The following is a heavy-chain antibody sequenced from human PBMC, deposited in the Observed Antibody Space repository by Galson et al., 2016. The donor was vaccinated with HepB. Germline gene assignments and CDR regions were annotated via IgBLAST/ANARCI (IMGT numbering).Heavy chain of an antibody. CDR2: IYSGGNT. CDR1: GFTVSSNY. CDR3: AISPTLTTLDY. Sequence: SLRLSCAASGFTVSSNYMSWVRQAPGKGLEWVSVIYSGGNTYYADSVKGRFTISRDKSKNTVHLQTNTLRAEDTAVYYCAISPTLTTLDYWGQGTLVTVSS. D-gene: IGHD4-11*01. J-gene: IGHJ4*02. V-gene: IGHV3-53*01.